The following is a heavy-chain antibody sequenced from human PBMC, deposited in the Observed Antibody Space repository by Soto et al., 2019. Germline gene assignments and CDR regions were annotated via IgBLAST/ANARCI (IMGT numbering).Heavy chain of an antibody. CDR1: GGSISSGGYY. CDR3: AREIYDFWSGYPYGMDV. CDR2: IYYSGST. J-gene: IGHJ6*02. D-gene: IGHD3-3*01. Sequence: SETLSLTCTVSGGSISSGGYYWSWIRQHPGKGLEWIGYIYYSGSTYYNPSLKSRVTISVDTSKNQFSLKLSSVTAADTAVYYCAREIYDFWSGYPYGMDVWGQGTTATVSS. V-gene: IGHV4-31*03.